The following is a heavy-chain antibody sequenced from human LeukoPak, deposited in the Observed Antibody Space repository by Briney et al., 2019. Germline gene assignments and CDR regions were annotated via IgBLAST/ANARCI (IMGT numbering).Heavy chain of an antibody. V-gene: IGHV3-30-3*01. Sequence: AGTSLRLSCAASRFNFNSYAMHWVRQAPGKGLEWLTVISYDGSIKYYADSVKGRFTISRDNSKNTLYLQMNSLRAEDTAVYYCAKAYEDAFDIWGQGTMVTVSS. J-gene: IGHJ3*02. CDR2: ISYDGSIK. D-gene: IGHD3-3*01. CDR1: RFNFNSYA. CDR3: AKAYEDAFDI.